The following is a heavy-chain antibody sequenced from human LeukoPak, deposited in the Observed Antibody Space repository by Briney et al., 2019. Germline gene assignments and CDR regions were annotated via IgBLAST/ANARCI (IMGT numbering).Heavy chain of an antibody. CDR2: IKQDGSEK. D-gene: IGHD3-3*01. Sequence: SGGSLRLSCAASGFTFSSYWMSWVRQAPGKGLEWVANIKQDGSEKYYVDSVKGRFTISRDNAKSSLYLQMNSLRAEDTAVYYCARDNYDFWGGYPKFYYYYYMDVWGKGTTVTVSS. CDR3: ARDNYDFWGGYPKFYYYYYMDV. V-gene: IGHV3-7*01. J-gene: IGHJ6*03. CDR1: GFTFSSYW.